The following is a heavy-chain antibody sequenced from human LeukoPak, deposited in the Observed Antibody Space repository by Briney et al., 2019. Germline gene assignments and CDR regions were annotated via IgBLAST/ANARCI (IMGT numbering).Heavy chain of an antibody. CDR3: ARVIMSSVYYYYMDV. CDR2: LYYTGST. D-gene: IGHD3-3*01. J-gene: IGHJ6*03. CDR1: GGSVSDYY. V-gene: IGHV4-59*02. Sequence: PSETLSLTCTVSGGSVSDYYWSWIRQSPGKGLEWIGYLYYTGSTSYNPSLKSRVTISGDTSKNHFSLKLRSVTAADTAVYYCARVIMSSVYYYYMDVWGKGTTVTVSS.